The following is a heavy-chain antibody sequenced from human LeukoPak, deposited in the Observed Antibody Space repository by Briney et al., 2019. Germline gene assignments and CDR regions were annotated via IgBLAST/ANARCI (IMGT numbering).Heavy chain of an antibody. Sequence: GGSLRLSCAASEFTFSNYGMHWVRQASGKGLEWVAAILSDGSDKYYADSVKGRFTISRDNSKNTLYLQMNSLRAEDTAVYYCAKGDSGFYFYFDHWGQGTLVTVSS. CDR1: EFTFSNYG. CDR2: ILSDGSDK. D-gene: IGHD3-22*01. J-gene: IGHJ4*02. V-gene: IGHV3-30*18. CDR3: AKGDSGFYFYFDH.